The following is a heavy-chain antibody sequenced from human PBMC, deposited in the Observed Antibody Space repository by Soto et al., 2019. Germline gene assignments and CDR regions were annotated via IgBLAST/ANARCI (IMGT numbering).Heavy chain of an antibody. CDR3: ARSPPYCTNGVCYSVGY. CDR2: ISAYNGNT. D-gene: IGHD2-8*01. Sequence: QVQLVQSGAEVKKPGASVKVSCKASGYTFTSYGISWVRQAPGQGLEWMGWISAYNGNTNYAQKLQGRVTMTTDTSTSTAYIELRSLRSDDTAVYYCARSPPYCTNGVCYSVGYWGQGTLVTVSS. J-gene: IGHJ4*02. V-gene: IGHV1-18*01. CDR1: GYTFTSYG.